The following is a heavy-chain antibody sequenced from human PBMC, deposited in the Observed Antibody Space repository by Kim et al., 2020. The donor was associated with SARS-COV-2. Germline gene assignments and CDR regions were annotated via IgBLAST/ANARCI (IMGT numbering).Heavy chain of an antibody. CDR2: T. D-gene: IGHD3-10*01. V-gene: IGHV1-2*02. Sequence: TNYAQKFQGRVTMNRDTSISTAYMELSRLRSDDTAVYYCARELLSPQDYWGQGTLVTVSS. J-gene: IGHJ4*02. CDR3: ARELLSPQDY.